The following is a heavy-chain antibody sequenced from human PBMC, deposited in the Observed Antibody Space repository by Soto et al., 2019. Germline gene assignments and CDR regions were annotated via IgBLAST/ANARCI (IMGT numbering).Heavy chain of an antibody. V-gene: IGHV1-69*01. J-gene: IGHJ4*02. CDR3: ASPQPDCSSTSCYTGADY. Sequence: QVQLVQSGAEVKKPGSSVKVSCKASGGTFSSYAISWVRQAPGQGLEWMGGIIPIFGTANYAQKFQGRVTITADESTSIAYMELSSLKSEDTAVYYCASPQPDCSSTSCYTGADYWGQGTLVTVSS. CDR2: IIPIFGTA. CDR1: GGTFSSYA. D-gene: IGHD2-2*02.